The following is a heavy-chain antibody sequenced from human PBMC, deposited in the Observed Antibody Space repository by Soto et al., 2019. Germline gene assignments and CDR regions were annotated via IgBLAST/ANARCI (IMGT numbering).Heavy chain of an antibody. CDR1: GGSFSGYY. D-gene: IGHD1-1*01. J-gene: IGHJ6*03. Sequence: TSETLSLTCAVYGGSFSGYYWSWIRQPPGKGLEWIGEINHSGSTNYNPSLKSRVTISVDTSKSQFSLKLSSVTAADTAVYYCARGYKNRPDYYMDVWGKGTTVTVSS. V-gene: IGHV4-34*01. CDR2: INHSGST. CDR3: ARGYKNRPDYYMDV.